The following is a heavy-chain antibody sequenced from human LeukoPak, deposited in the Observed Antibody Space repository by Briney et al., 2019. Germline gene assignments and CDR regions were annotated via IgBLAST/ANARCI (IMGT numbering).Heavy chain of an antibody. V-gene: IGHV1-24*01. D-gene: IGHD5-18*01. CDR1: GYTLTELP. CDR2: FDPEDGET. J-gene: IGHJ4*02. Sequence: ASVKVSCKVSGYTLTELPMHWVRQAPGKGLEWMGGFDPEDGETIYAQKFQGRVTITADESTSTAYMELSSLRSGDTAVYYCARESGEYSYGYPFDYWGQGTLVTVSS. CDR3: ARESGEYSYGYPFDY.